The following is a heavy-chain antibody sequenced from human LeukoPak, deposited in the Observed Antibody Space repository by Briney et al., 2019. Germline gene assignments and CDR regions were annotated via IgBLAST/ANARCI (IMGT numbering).Heavy chain of an antibody. CDR1: GGPFSGYY. D-gene: IGHD3-3*01. J-gene: IGHJ3*02. CDR2: INHSGST. CDR3: ARGVGLRSDFDI. V-gene: IGHV4-34*01. Sequence: SETLPLTCAVYGGPFSGYYWRWIRQPPGKGLEWIGEINHSGSTNYNPSLKSRVTISVDTSKNQFSLKLSSVTAADTAVYYCARGVGLRSDFDIWGQGTMVTVSS.